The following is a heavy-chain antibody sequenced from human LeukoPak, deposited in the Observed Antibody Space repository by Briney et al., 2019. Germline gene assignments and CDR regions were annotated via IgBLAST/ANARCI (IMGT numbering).Heavy chain of an antibody. D-gene: IGHD3/OR15-3a*01. J-gene: IGHJ3*01. CDR2: IRPDGSAV. V-gene: IGHV3-7*01. CDR3: AKVGLPYSIDL. Sequence: GGSLRPSCKASGFSIHQSSMSWVRQAPVKGREWVASIRPDGSAVFYVDSVKGGLTFSRDNAKNSLDLQMNSLRPEDTALYYCAKVGLPYSIDLWGQGTMVTVSS. CDR1: GFSIHQSS.